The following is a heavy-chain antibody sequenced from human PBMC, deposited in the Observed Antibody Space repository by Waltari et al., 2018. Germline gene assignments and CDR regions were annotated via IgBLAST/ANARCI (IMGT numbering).Heavy chain of an antibody. V-gene: IGHV4-34*01. CDR2: IKHSGST. J-gene: IGHJ4*02. Sequence: QLQLQPWGAGLLKPSETLSLTYPVYGGSSRGYYCRWIRQPPGKGLEWIGEIKHSGSTNYNPSLKSRVTISVDTSKNQFSLKLSFVTAADTAVYYCETKGRTHDYSRDFDYWGQGTLVTVSS. CDR1: GGSSRGYY. CDR3: ETKGRTHDYSRDFDY. D-gene: IGHD4-4*01.